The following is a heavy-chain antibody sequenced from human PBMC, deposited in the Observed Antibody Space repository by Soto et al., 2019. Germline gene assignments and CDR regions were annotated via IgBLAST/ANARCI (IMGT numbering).Heavy chain of an antibody. CDR2: IYWYDDK. V-gene: IGHV2-5*01. J-gene: IGHJ4*02. CDR1: GFSLSTSGVG. Sequence: QITLKESGPTLVKPPQTLTLTCTFSGFSLSTSGVGVGWIRQPPGKALEWLALIYWYDDKRYSPSLKSRLTITKDTSKNQVVLTMTNMEPVDTSTYDCAHVYGGYDNFDYWGQGTLVTVSS. D-gene: IGHD5-12*01. CDR3: AHVYGGYDNFDY.